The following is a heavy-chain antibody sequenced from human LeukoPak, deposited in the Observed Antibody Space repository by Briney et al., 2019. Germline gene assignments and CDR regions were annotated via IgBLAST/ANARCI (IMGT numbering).Heavy chain of an antibody. CDR1: GFTFSSYA. CDR3: ARDSTTAPGDY. V-gene: IGHV3-30-3*01. J-gene: IGHJ4*02. Sequence: PGRSLRLSCAASGFTFSSYAMHWVRQAPGKGLEWVAVISYDGSNKYYADSVKGRFTISRDNSKNTLYLQMNSLRAEDTAVYYCARDSTTAPGDYWAREPWSPSPQ. CDR2: ISYDGSNK. D-gene: IGHD4-17*01.